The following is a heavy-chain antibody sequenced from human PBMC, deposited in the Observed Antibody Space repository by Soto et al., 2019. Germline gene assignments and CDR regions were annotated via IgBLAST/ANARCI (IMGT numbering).Heavy chain of an antibody. CDR3: AKVRSAITYYYYGMDV. Sequence: GGSLRLSCAASGFTFSSYGMHWVRQAPGKGLEWVAVISYDGSNKYYADSVKGRFTISRDNSKNTLYLQMNSLRAEDTAVYYCAKVRSAITYYYYGMDVWGQGTTVTVSS. J-gene: IGHJ6*02. CDR2: ISYDGSNK. V-gene: IGHV3-30*18. CDR1: GFTFSSYG. D-gene: IGHD2-21*01.